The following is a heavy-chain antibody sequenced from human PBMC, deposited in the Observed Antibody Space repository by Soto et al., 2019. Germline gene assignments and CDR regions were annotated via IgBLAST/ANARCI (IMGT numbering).Heavy chain of an antibody. CDR1: GGSMTSSY. CDR2: IYDTGISGYTPST. V-gene: IGHV4-59*01. J-gene: IGHJ6*02. CDR3: ARGEDSFFYYGLHV. Sequence: SETLSLTCTVSGGSMTSSYWSWMRRPPGKGLAWIAYIYDTGISGYTPSTSYNPSLTSRVTLSVDTSKIHFSLKLTSVTAADTAVYYCARGEDSFFYYGLHVWGQGITVTVSS. D-gene: IGHD3-16*02.